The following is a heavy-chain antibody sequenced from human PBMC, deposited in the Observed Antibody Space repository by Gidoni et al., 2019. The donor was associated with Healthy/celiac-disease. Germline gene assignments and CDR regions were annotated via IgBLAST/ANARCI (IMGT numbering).Heavy chain of an antibody. CDR3: ASGFRELLYGLGY. V-gene: IGHV1-69*02. CDR1: GGTFSSYT. D-gene: IGHD3-10*01. Sequence: QVQLVQSGAEVKKPGSSVKVSCKASGGTFSSYTISWVRQAPGQGLEWMGRIIPILGIANYAQKFRRVTITADKSTSTAYMELSSLRSEDTAVYYCASGFRELLYGLGYWGQGTLVTVSS. J-gene: IGHJ4*02. CDR2: IIPILGIA.